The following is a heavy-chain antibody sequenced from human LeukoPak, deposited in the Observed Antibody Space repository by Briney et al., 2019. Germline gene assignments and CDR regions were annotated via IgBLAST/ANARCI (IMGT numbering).Heavy chain of an antibody. J-gene: IGHJ5*02. CDR2: INHSGST. D-gene: IGHD3-3*01. Sequence: PSETLSLTCAVYGGSFSGYYWSWIRQPPGKGLEWIGEINHSGSTNYNPSLKSRVTISVDTSKNQFSLKLSSVTAADTAVYYCARGELHYDFWSGYQNWFDPWGQGTLVTVSS. CDR3: ARGELHYDFWSGYQNWFDP. CDR1: GGSFSGYY. V-gene: IGHV4-34*01.